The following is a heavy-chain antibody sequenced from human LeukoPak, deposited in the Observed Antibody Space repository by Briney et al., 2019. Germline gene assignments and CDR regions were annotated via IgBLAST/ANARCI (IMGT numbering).Heavy chain of an antibody. J-gene: IGHJ5*02. CDR3: ARVVSSRSTVGFDP. CDR2: ITTGRTL. V-gene: IGHV3-11*04. CDR1: GFNFNDFY. D-gene: IGHD5/OR15-5a*01. Sequence: GGSLRLSCAASGFNFNDFYMSWIRQAPGKGLEWVSYITTGRTLSYADSVKGRFTISRDNAKNSLFLQMKSLRVEDTAVYYCARVVSSRSTVGFDPWGQGTLVTVSS.